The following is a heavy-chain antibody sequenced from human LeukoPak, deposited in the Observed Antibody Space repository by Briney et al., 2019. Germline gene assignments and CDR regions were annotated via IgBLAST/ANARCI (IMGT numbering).Heavy chain of an antibody. J-gene: IGHJ4*02. V-gene: IGHV4-59*01. CDR2: IYYSGST. D-gene: IGHD5-18*01. CDR3: ARMGYSYGYFDY. CDR1: GGSISSYY. Sequence: PSETLSLTCTVSGGSISSYYWSWIRQPQGKGLEWIGYIYYSGSTNYNPSLKSRVTISVDTSKNQFSLKLISVTAADTAVYYCARMGYSYGYFDYWGQGTLVTVSS.